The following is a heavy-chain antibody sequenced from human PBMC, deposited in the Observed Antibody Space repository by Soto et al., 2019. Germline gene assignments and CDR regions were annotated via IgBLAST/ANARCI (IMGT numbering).Heavy chain of an antibody. Sequence: EVQLVESGGGLVQPGGSLRLSCAASGFTFSSYDMHWVRQATGKGLEWVSAIGTAGDTYYPGSVKGRFTISRENAKNSLYLQMNSLRAGDTAVCYCARASGSGRVDAFDIWGQGTMVTVSS. CDR2: IGTAGDT. D-gene: IGHD3-10*01. CDR1: GFTFSSYD. CDR3: ARASGSGRVDAFDI. J-gene: IGHJ3*02. V-gene: IGHV3-13*04.